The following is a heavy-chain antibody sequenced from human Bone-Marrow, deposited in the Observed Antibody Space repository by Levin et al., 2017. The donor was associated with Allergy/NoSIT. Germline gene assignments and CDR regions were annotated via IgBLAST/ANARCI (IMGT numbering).Heavy chain of an antibody. CDR3: TTDRSYYFGSGGFIS. V-gene: IGHV3-15*01. J-gene: IGHJ5*02. CDR2: IKSRNAGGTT. D-gene: IGHD3-10*01. CDR1: GVNFNNAY. Sequence: SCAVSGVNFNNAYMSWVRQAPGKGLEWVGHIKSRNAGGTTHYAAPVEGRFTISREDSTNMVYLQMDSLKTEDTAVYYCTTDRSYYFGSGGFISWGQGTLVTVSS.